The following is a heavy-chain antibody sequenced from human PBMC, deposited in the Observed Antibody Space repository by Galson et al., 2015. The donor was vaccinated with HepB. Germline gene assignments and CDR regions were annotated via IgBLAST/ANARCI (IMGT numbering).Heavy chain of an antibody. CDR3: ARRSPMVRDPFDV. CDR1: GFSFPTYW. V-gene: IGHV5-51*01. D-gene: IGHD3-10*01. J-gene: IGHJ4*02. CDR2: IYPGDSET. Sequence: QSGAEVKKPGESLKISCKTSGFSFPTYWINWVRQMPGKGPEWVGMIYPGDSETRYSPSFRGQVAISADKSTGTSYLQWSSLRASDTAVYYCARRSPMVRDPFDVWGQGTLVTVSS.